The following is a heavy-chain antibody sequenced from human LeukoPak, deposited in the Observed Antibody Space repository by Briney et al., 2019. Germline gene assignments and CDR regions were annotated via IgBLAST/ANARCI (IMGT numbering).Heavy chain of an antibody. D-gene: IGHD5-24*01. CDR3: AKPVEMATISVAFDV. Sequence: GGSLRLSCAASGFTFSNYAMSWVRQAPGKGLEWVSAISSNDGTTYYADSVKGRFTISRDNSKNTMYLQMNSLRAEDTAEYYCAKPVEMATISVAFDVWGQGTMVTVSS. V-gene: IGHV3-23*01. J-gene: IGHJ3*01. CDR2: ISSNDGTT. CDR1: GFTFSNYA.